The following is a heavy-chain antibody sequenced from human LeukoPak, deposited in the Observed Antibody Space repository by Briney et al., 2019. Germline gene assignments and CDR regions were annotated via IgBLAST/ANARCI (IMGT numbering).Heavy chain of an antibody. CDR3: ARVFDSGSQAYFYYMDV. Sequence: SETLSLTCTVSGGSISTYYWSWIRQPPGKGLEWIGYVYYSGSTSYNPSLKSRVTISVDTSKKQFSLKLSSVTAADTAVYYCARVFDSGSQAYFYYMDVWGKGTTVTISS. V-gene: IGHV4-59*01. CDR2: VYYSGST. J-gene: IGHJ6*03. D-gene: IGHD3-10*01. CDR1: GGSISTYY.